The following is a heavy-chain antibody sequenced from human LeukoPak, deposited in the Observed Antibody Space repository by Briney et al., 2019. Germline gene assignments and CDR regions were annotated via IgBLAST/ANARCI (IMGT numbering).Heavy chain of an antibody. CDR1: GFTFSSYE. CDR2: ISSSGRTI. CDR3: ARDSWGFDY. J-gene: IGHJ4*02. D-gene: IGHD7-27*01. Sequence: GGSLRLSCAASGFTFSSYEMNWVRQAPGKGLEWVSYISSSGRTIYYADSVKGRFTISRDNSKNTLNLQMNSLRPEDTALYYCARDSWGFDYWGQGTLVTVSS. V-gene: IGHV3-48*03.